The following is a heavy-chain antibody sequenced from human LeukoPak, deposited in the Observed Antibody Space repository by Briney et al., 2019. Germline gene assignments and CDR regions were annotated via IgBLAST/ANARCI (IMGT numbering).Heavy chain of an antibody. J-gene: IGHJ4*02. CDR3: TTGTLTSDY. Sequence: GGSLRLSCAASGFNFYNAWMNWVRQAPGKGLEWVGRIKSKSDGGTTDNAAPVKGRFTISKDDSKNTLYLQMNSLKTEDTGIYYCTTGTLTSDYGGQGTLVTVSS. CDR2: IKSKSDGGTT. V-gene: IGHV3-15*01. D-gene: IGHD4-17*01. CDR1: GFNFYNAW.